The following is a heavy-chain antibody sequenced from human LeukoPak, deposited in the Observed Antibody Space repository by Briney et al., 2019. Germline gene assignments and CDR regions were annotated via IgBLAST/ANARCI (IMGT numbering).Heavy chain of an antibody. V-gene: IGHV3-23*01. D-gene: IGHD5-12*01. CDR1: GFTFNNYA. Sequence: PGGSLRLSCAASGFTFNNYAMSWVRQAPGKGLEWVSRISGDGASTYYADSVKGRFTLSRDNAENSVHLQMISLRAEDTAVYYCATKYSAGWLFDYWGQGTLVTVSS. CDR3: ATKYSAGWLFDY. CDR2: ISGDGAST. J-gene: IGHJ4*02.